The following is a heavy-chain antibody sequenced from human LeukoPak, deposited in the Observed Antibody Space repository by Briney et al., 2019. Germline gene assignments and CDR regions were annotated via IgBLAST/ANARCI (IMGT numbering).Heavy chain of an antibody. D-gene: IGHD3-16*01. CDR1: GGSISSSSYY. J-gene: IGHJ4*02. Sequence: PSETLSLTCTVSGGSISSSSYYWAWIRQPPGKGLESIGSIYYSGSTYYNPSLKSRVTISVDTSKNQFSLKLSSVTAADTAVYYCARQVFGSVADYWGQGTLVTVSS. V-gene: IGHV4-39*01. CDR2: IYYSGST. CDR3: ARQVFGSVADY.